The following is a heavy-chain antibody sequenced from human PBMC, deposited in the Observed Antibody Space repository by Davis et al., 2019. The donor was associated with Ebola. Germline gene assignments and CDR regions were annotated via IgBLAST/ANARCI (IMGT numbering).Heavy chain of an antibody. CDR3: TTALPYYYDSSGYYYYYYYGMDV. V-gene: IGHV3-73*01. CDR1: GFTFSGSA. CDR2: IRSKANSYAT. D-gene: IGHD3-22*01. Sequence: GESLKISCAASGFTFSGSAMHWVRQASGKGLEWVGRIRSKANSYATAYAASVKGRFTISRDDSKNTLYLQMNSLKTEDTAVYYCTTALPYYYDSSGYYYYYYYGMDVWGQGTTVTVSS. J-gene: IGHJ6*02.